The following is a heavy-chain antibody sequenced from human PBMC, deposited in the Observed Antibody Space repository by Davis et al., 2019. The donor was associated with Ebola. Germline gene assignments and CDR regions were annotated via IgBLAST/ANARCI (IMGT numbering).Heavy chain of an antibody. Sequence: GGSLRLSCAASGFTVSSNYMNWVRQAPGKGLQWVSSISSRGSYIYYADSVKGRFTISRDNAKNSLYLQMNSLRAGDTAVYYCARSVRLGEPLDYWGQGTLVTVSS. CDR3: ARSVRLGEPLDY. D-gene: IGHD3-16*01. CDR1: GFTVSSNY. CDR2: ISSRGSYI. J-gene: IGHJ4*02. V-gene: IGHV3-21*01.